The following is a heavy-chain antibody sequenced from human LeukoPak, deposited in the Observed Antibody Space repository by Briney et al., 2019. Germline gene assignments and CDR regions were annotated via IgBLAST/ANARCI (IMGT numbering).Heavy chain of an antibody. J-gene: IGHJ5*02. Sequence: GGSLRLSCAASGFTFSSYGMHWVRQAPGKGLEWVAVISYDGSNKYYADSVKGRFTISRDNSKNTLYLQNSLRAEDTAVYYCAKDQDEYYDILTGPPAFDPWGQGTLVTVSS. CDR2: ISYDGSNK. D-gene: IGHD3-9*01. CDR3: AKDQDEYYDILTGPPAFDP. CDR1: GFTFSSYG. V-gene: IGHV3-30*18.